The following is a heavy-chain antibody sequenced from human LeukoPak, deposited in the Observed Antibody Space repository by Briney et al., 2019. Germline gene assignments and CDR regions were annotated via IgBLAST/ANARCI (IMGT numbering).Heavy chain of an antibody. V-gene: IGHV4-39*07. CDR1: GGSISSSSYY. J-gene: IGHJ5*02. CDR2: IYYSGST. CDR3: ARGERIQLWLRRNWFDP. D-gene: IGHD5-18*01. Sequence: SETLSLTCTVSGGSISSSSYYWGWIRQPPGKGLEWIGSIYYSGSTYYNPSLKSRVTISVDTSKNQFSLKLSSVTAADTAVYYCARGERIQLWLRRNWFDPWGQGTLVTVSS.